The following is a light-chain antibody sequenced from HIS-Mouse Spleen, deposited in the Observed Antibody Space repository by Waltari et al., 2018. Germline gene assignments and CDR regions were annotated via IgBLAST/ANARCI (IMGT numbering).Light chain of an antibody. CDR1: TGAVTSGHY. CDR2: DTS. Sequence: QAVVTQEPSLTVSPGGTVTLTCGSNTGAVTSGHYPYWFQQKPGQAPRTLIYDTSNKHSWTPARFSGSLLGGKAALTLSGAQPEDEAEYYCQSYDSSLSGSVFGGGTKLTVL. CDR3: QSYDSSLSGSV. J-gene: IGLJ3*02. V-gene: IGLV7-46*01.